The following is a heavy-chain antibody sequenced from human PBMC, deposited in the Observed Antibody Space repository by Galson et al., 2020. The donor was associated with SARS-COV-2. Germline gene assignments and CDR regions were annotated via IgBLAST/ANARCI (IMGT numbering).Heavy chain of an antibody. CDR1: GSSFSNHG. D-gene: IGHD6-13*01. V-gene: IGHV3-33*01. CDR3: ARDFRSRSSRISAAGTRFDP. CDR2: IWYDGTNK. Sequence: GESLKISCVASGSSFSNHGMHWVRQAPGKGLEWVAVIWYDGTNKYYADSVKGRFTISRDNSKNTLYLQMNRLRAEDTAVYYCARDFRSRSSRISAAGTRFDPWGQGTLVTVSS. J-gene: IGHJ5*02.